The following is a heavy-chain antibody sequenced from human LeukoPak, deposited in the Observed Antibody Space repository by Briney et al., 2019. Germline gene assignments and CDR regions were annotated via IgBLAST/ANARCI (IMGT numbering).Heavy chain of an antibody. CDR1: GYTFTGYY. CDR2: INPNSGGT. CDR3: ARVPKYYDFWSGYLDY. V-gene: IGHV1-2*02. D-gene: IGHD3-3*01. J-gene: IGHJ4*02. Sequence: ASVKVSCKASGYTFTGYYMHWVRQAPGQGLEWMGWINPNSGGTNYAQKFQGGVTMTRDTSISTAYMELSRLRSDDTAVYYCARVPKYYDFWSGYLDYWGQGTLVTVSS.